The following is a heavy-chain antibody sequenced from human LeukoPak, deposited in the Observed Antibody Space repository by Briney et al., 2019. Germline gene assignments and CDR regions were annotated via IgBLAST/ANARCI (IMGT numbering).Heavy chain of an antibody. D-gene: IGHD3-22*01. CDR1: GFTFSSYS. Sequence: GGSLRLSCAASGFTFSSYSMTWVRQAPGKGLEWVSSISSSSSYIYYADSVKGRFTISRDNAKSSLYLQMNSLRAEDTAVYYCASAYYYDSSGYSNDAFDIWGQGTMVTVSS. V-gene: IGHV3-21*01. CDR3: ASAYYYDSSGYSNDAFDI. CDR2: ISSSSSYI. J-gene: IGHJ3*02.